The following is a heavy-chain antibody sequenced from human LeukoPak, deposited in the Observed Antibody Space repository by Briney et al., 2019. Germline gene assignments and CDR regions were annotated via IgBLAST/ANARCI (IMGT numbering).Heavy chain of an antibody. Sequence: ASXQXSCKASGYTFTSYIISWVRQAPGQGLEWMGWINAYNGNTDYAQRVQGRVTITTDTYTSTAYMELRSLRSDDTAVYYCARDRHIAAAVYYYYMDVWGKGTPVTVSS. V-gene: IGHV1-18*01. CDR2: INAYNGNT. CDR1: GYTFTSYI. D-gene: IGHD6-13*01. CDR3: ARDRHIAAAVYYYYMDV. J-gene: IGHJ6*03.